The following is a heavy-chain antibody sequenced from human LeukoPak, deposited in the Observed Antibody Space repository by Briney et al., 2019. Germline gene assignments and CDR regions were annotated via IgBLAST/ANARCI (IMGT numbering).Heavy chain of an antibody. J-gene: IGHJ6*02. CDR2: ISRSSRYI. CDR1: GFTFDEYG. CDR3: ARDLFCSYGVCPV. Sequence: GGSLRLSCEGAGFTFDEYGMNWVRQAPGKGLEWVSSISRSSRYIYYADSVKGRFTISRDDAKNSLFLQMNSLRADDTAVYYCARDLFCSYGVCPVWGQGTTVTVSS. V-gene: IGHV3-21*01. D-gene: IGHD2-8*01.